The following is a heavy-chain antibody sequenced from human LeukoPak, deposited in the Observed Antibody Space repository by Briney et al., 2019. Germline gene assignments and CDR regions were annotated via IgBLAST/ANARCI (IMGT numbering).Heavy chain of an antibody. V-gene: IGHV3-48*03. CDR3: ARRLPYYGMDI. CDR1: GFTFSTYE. Sequence: GGSLRLSCTASGFTFSTYEMNWVRQAPGKGLEWVSYISTSGSTIYYADSVRCRFTVSRDNAKNSVYLQMNSLRAEDTAVYYCARRLPYYGMDIWGQGTTVTVSS. CDR2: ISTSGSTI. J-gene: IGHJ6*02.